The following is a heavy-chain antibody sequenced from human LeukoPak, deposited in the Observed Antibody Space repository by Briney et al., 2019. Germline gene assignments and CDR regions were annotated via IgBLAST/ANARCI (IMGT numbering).Heavy chain of an antibody. Sequence: ASVKVSCKASGGTFSSYAISWVRQAPGQGLEWMGGIIPIFGTANYAQKFQGRVTITTDESTSTAYMELSSLRSEDTAVYYCAEYSSSPKYAFDIWGQGTMVTVSS. V-gene: IGHV1-69*05. CDR1: GGTFSSYA. CDR2: IIPIFGTA. D-gene: IGHD6-13*01. CDR3: AEYSSSPKYAFDI. J-gene: IGHJ3*02.